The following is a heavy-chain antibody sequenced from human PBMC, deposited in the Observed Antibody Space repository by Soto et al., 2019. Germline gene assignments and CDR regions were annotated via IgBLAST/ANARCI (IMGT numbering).Heavy chain of an antibody. Sequence: QVQLVQSGAEVKKPGSSVKVSCKASGGTFSSYAISWVRQAPGQGLEWMGGIIPIFGTANYAQKFQGRVTINAHESTRTACMELSSLRSEDTAVYYWARSPRGTGTTHFQHWGQGTLVTVSS. CDR1: GGTFSSYA. J-gene: IGHJ1*01. V-gene: IGHV1-69*01. D-gene: IGHD1-7*01. CDR2: IIPIFGTA. CDR3: ARSPRGTGTTHFQH.